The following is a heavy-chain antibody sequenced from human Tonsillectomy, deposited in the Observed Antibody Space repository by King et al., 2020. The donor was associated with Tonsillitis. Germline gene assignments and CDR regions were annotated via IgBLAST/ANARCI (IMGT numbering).Heavy chain of an antibody. Sequence: QLVQSGAEVKKPGSSVKVSCKAYGGTLSSFAISWVRQAPGQGLEWLGTIIPMFDTTNYAQKFQGRVTITADESTSTAYMDLSSLASDDTAVYYCAREDVAGGDYWGQGTLVTVSS. CDR3: AREDVAGGDY. J-gene: IGHJ4*02. V-gene: IGHV1-69*15. CDR2: IIPMFDTT. D-gene: IGHD5-12*01. CDR1: GGTLSSFA.